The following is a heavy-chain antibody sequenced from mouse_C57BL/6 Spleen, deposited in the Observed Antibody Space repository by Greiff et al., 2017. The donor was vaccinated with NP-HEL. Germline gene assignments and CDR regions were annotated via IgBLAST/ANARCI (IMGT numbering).Heavy chain of an antibody. J-gene: IGHJ4*01. CDR2: ISSGSSTI. V-gene: IGHV5-17*01. Sequence: EVKLMESGGGLVKPGGSLKLSCAASGFTFSDYGMHWVRQAPEKGLEWVAYISSGSSTIYYADTVKGRFTISRDNAKNTLFLQMTSLRSEDTAMYYCARPLTVVATDYAMDYWGQGTSVTVSS. D-gene: IGHD1-1*01. CDR3: ARPLTVVATDYAMDY. CDR1: GFTFSDYG.